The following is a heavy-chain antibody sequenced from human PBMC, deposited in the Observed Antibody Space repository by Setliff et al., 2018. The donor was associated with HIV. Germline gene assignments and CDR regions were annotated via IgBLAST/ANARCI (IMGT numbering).Heavy chain of an antibody. V-gene: IGHV1-2*06. Sequence: ASVKVSCKASGYTFTDYFIHWVRQAPGQGLEWMGRINPSRHNTIYAPRYQGRVTMTRSTSISTAYMELSSLRSDDTAVYYCARGLPDCSGGNCYPYRFDYWGQGTLVTVSS. J-gene: IGHJ4*02. CDR3: ARGLPDCSGGNCYPYRFDY. D-gene: IGHD2-15*01. CDR2: INPSRHNT. CDR1: GYTFTDYF.